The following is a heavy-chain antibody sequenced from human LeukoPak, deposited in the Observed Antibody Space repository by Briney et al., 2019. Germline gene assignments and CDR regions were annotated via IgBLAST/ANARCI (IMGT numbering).Heavy chain of an antibody. Sequence: SETLSLTCTVSGGSISSYYWSWIRQPPGKGLEWIGEINHSGSTNYNPSLKSRVTISVDTSKNQFSLKLSSVTAADTAVYYCARGRRNTRWFDPWGQGTLVTVSS. CDR1: GGSISSYY. CDR2: INHSGST. V-gene: IGHV4-34*01. CDR3: ARGRRNTRWFDP. J-gene: IGHJ5*02. D-gene: IGHD2/OR15-2a*01.